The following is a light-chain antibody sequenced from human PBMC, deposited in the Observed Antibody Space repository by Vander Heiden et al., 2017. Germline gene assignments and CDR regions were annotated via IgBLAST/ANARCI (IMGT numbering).Light chain of an antibody. Sequence: SVLTPPPSASGPPVPRVTLSCSGSSSNRGSNYVSWYQQHQGTAPKLLIYRKNQGPSGVPDRFSGSKSGTSASLAISGLRAEEDADYYCAAWDDSRSGRVFGGGTKLTVL. CDR1: SSNRGSNY. J-gene: IGLJ3*02. V-gene: IGLV1-47*01. CDR3: AAWDDSRSGRV. CDR2: RKN.